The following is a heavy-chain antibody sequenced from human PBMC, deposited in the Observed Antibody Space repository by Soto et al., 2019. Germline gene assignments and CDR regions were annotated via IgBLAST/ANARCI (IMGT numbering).Heavy chain of an antibody. CDR2: IYSGGST. V-gene: IGHV3-66*01. J-gene: IGHJ5*02. Sequence: PGGSLRLSCAASGFTVSSNYMSWVRQAPGKGLEWVSVIYSGGSTYYADSVKGRFTISRDNSKNTLYLQMNSLRAEDTAVYYCARDFAGSWFDPWGQGTLVTVSS. CDR3: ARDFAGSWFDP. CDR1: GFTVSSNY.